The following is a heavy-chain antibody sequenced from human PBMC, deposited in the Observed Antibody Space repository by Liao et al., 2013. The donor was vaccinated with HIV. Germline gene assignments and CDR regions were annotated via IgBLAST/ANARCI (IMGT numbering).Heavy chain of an antibody. Sequence: QLQLQESGPGLVKPSETLSLTCAVSGGSMATDTYYWGWIRQPPGKGLQWIGNIFHTGKTYYNPSLESRSTISVDTSRNQFSLIMNSVTAADTAIYYCAREVSPAIIATPADFDSWGRREPVVTVSS. J-gene: IGHJ4*01. CDR2: IFHTGKT. D-gene: IGHD2-15*01. V-gene: IGHV4-39*07. CDR3: AREVSPAIIATPADFDS. CDR1: GGSMATDTYY.